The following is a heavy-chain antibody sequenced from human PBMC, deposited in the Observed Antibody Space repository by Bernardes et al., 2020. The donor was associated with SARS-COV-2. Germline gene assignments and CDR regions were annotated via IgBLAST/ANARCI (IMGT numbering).Heavy chain of an antibody. CDR1: GFTFSSYG. CDR3: AKGWAAVAGYYFDY. J-gene: IGHJ4*02. D-gene: IGHD6-19*01. CDR2: ISYDGSNK. Sequence: GGSLRLSCAASGFTFSSYGMHWVRQAPGKGLEWVAVISYDGSNKYYADSVKGRFTISRDNSKNTLYLQMNSLRAEDTAVYYCAKGWAAVAGYYFDYWGQGTLVTVSS. V-gene: IGHV3-30*18.